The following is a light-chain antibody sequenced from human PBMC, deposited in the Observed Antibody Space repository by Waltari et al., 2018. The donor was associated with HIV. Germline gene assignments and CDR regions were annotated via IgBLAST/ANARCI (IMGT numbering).Light chain of an antibody. V-gene: IGLV1-44*01. Sequence: QSVLTQPPSASGTPAQRVTLSCSGSSSNIGSNPINWYQQLPGTAPKLLIYSNNQWPSGVPDRFSGSKSGTSASLAISGLQSEDEADYYCAAWDDSLHGYVFGSGTKVTVL. CDR1: SSNIGSNP. CDR2: SNN. CDR3: AAWDDSLHGYV. J-gene: IGLJ1*01.